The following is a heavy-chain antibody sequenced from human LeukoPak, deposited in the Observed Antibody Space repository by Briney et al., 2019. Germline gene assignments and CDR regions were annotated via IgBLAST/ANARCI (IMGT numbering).Heavy chain of an antibody. V-gene: IGHV4-34*01. J-gene: IGHJ5*02. CDR2: INHSGST. Sequence: SETLSLTCAVYGGSFSGYYWSWIRQPPGKGLEWIGKINHSGSTNYNPSLKSRVTISVDTSKNQFSLKLSSVTAADTAVYYCARGCLVVVPAAPATKNWFDPWGQGTLVTVSS. CDR1: GGSFSGYY. D-gene: IGHD2-2*01. CDR3: ARGCLVVVPAAPATKNWFDP.